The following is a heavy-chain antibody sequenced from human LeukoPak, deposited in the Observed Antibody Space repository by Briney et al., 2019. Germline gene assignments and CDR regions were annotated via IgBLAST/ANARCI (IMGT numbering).Heavy chain of an antibody. Sequence: GGSLRLSCAASGFTFSTYWMTWVRQAPGKRLEWVANIKEDGSREYYVDSVKGRFTISRGNAKNSLYLQMDSLTAEDTAVYYCARDSPGYGAYVSWGQGTLVSVSS. CDR1: GFTFSTYW. V-gene: IGHV3-7*01. CDR3: ARDSPGYGAYVS. CDR2: IKEDGSRE. D-gene: IGHD5-12*01. J-gene: IGHJ1*01.